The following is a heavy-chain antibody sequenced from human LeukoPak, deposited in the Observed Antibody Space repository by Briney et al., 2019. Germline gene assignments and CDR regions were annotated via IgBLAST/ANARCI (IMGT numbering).Heavy chain of an antibody. V-gene: IGHV1-24*01. CDR2: FDPEDGET. D-gene: IGHD6-19*01. Sequence: ASVKVSCKVSGYTLTELSMHWVQQAPGKGLEWMGGFDPEDGETIYAQKFQGRVTMTEGTSTDTAYMELSSLRSEDTAVYYCATPSGQWLDPYYFDYWGQGTLVTVSS. CDR3: ATPSGQWLDPYYFDY. J-gene: IGHJ4*02. CDR1: GYTLTELS.